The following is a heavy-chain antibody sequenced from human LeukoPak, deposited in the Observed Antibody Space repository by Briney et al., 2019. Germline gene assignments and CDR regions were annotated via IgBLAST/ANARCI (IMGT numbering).Heavy chain of an antibody. Sequence: GGSLRLSCAASGFTFTTYWMSWLRQAPGKGLEWVANIKEDASEKYYVDSVKGRFTISRDNAKNSLYLQMSSLRAEDTAVYYCARGGHRQKEFWGQGTLVTVSS. CDR1: GFTFTTYW. D-gene: IGHD3-10*01. V-gene: IGHV3-7*01. CDR3: ARGGHRQKEF. CDR2: IKEDASEK. J-gene: IGHJ4*02.